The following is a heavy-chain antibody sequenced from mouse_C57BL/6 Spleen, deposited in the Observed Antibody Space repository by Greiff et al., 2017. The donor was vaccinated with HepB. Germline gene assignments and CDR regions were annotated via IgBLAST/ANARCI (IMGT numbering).Heavy chain of an antibody. CDR1: GFSLSTFGMG. CDR2: IWWDDAK. J-gene: IGHJ2*01. Sequence: QVTLKESGPGILQPSQTLSLTCSFSGFSLSTFGMGVGWIRQPSGKGLEWLAHIWWDDAKYYNPALKSRLTISKDTSKNQVFLKIANVDTADTATYYCALYYYGSSSYFGYWGQGTTLTVSS. D-gene: IGHD1-1*01. CDR3: ALYYYGSSSYFGY. V-gene: IGHV8-8*01.